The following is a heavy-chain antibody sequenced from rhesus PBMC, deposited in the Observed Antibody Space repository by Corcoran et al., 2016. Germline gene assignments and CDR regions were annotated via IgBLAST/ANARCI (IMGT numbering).Heavy chain of an antibody. D-gene: IGHD4-23*01. V-gene: IGHV3S4*01. CDR2: SSNTGKTI. CDR3: TSEYSIYPSVLDS. Sequence: EVQLVESGGGLVQPGGSLRLSCAASGFTFSSYDMNWVREALVKGLESVSSSSNTGKTIYYADSVHARFTISRDNAKTSLSLPMNSLKTEYTAVYYCTSEYSIYPSVLDSWGQGVVVTVSS. J-gene: IGHJ6*01. CDR1: GFTFSSYD.